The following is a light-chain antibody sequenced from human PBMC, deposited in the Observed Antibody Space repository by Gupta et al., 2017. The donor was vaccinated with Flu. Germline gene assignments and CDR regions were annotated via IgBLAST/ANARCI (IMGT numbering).Light chain of an antibody. Sequence: DIQMTQSPSSLSASVGDRVTITCRASQGIRNYLAWYQQKPGKVPKLLIYDASTLQSGVPSRFSGSGSGTDFTLTISSLQPEDVATYYCQKDNGAPPLTFGGGTKVEI. V-gene: IGKV1-27*01. CDR2: DAS. J-gene: IGKJ4*01. CDR1: QGIRNY. CDR3: QKDNGAPPLT.